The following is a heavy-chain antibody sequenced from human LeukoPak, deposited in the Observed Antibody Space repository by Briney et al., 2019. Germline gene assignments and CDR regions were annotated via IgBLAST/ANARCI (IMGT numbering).Heavy chain of an antibody. J-gene: IGHJ5*02. CDR2: IYYSGGT. Sequence: SETLSLTCTVSGGSISSYYWSWIRQPPGKGLEWIGYIYYSGGTNYNPSLKSRVTISVDTSKNQFSLKLSSVTAADTAVYYCARHFSGGWYPSWFDPWGQGTLVTVSS. CDR3: ARHFSGGWYPSWFDP. CDR1: GGSISSYY. V-gene: IGHV4-59*08. D-gene: IGHD6-19*01.